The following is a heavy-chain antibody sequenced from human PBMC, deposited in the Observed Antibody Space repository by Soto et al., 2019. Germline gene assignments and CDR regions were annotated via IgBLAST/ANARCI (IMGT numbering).Heavy chain of an antibody. CDR1: GFTVTDNH. V-gene: IGHV3-20*04. CDR2: IYYNGNT. D-gene: IGHD4-17*01. CDR3: ARAPGYYGDFFDY. Sequence: PGGSLRLSCAGSGFTVTDNHMTWVRQAPGRGPEWVSTIYYNGNTFHADSVKGRFTTSRDNAKTSLYLQMNSLRAEDTAFYYCARAPGYYGDFFDYWGQGTLVTVSS. J-gene: IGHJ4*02.